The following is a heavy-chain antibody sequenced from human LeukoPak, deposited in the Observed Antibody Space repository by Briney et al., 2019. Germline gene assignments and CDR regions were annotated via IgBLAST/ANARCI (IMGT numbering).Heavy chain of an antibody. Sequence: GASVKVSCKASGYTFTSYGISWVRQAPGQGLEWMGWISAYNGNTNYAQKLQGRVTMTTDTSTSTAYMELRSLRSEDTAVYYCARDLDPGVRGVPTQYYWGQGTLVTVSS. CDR3: ARDLDPGVRGVPTQYY. CDR2: ISAYNGNT. J-gene: IGHJ4*02. D-gene: IGHD3-10*01. V-gene: IGHV1-18*01. CDR1: GYTFTSYG.